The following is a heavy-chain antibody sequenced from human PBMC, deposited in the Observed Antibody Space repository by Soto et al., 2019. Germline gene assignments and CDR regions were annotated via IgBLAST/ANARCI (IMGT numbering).Heavy chain of an antibody. J-gene: IGHJ3*02. V-gene: IGHV3-33*01. CDR1: GFTFSSYG. Sequence: PGGSLRLSCAASGFTFSSYGMHWVRQAPGKGLEWVAVIWYDGSNKYYADSVTGRFTISRDNSKNTLYLQMNSLRAEDTAVYYCAREGGDYAFDIWGQGTMVTVSS. CDR3: AREGGDYAFDI. CDR2: IWYDGSNK. D-gene: IGHD1-26*01.